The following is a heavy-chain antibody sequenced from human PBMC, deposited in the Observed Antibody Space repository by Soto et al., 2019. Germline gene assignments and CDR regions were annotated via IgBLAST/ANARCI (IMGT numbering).Heavy chain of an antibody. CDR3: ARGVTMVRGVIHTPYFDY. V-gene: IGHV4-31*03. D-gene: IGHD3-10*01. CDR2: IYYSGST. CDR1: GGSISSGGYY. J-gene: IGHJ4*02. Sequence: QVQLQESGPGLVKPSQTLSLTCTVSGGSISSGGYYWSWIRQHPGKGLEWIGYIYYSGSTYYNPSLKSRVTISVDTSKNQFSMKLSSVTAADTAVYYCARGVTMVRGVIHTPYFDYWGQGTLVTVSS.